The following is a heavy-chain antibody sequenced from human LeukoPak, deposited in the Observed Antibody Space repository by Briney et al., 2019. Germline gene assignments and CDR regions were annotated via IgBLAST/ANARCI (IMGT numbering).Heavy chain of an antibody. Sequence: GGSLRLSCAASRFTFSSYSMNWVRQAPGKGLEWVSSISSSGRYIYYADSLKGRFTISRDNAKNSLYLQMNSLSAEDTAVYYCARVPLGYFDYWGQGTLVTVSS. CDR1: RFTFSSYS. J-gene: IGHJ4*02. V-gene: IGHV3-21*01. CDR2: ISSSGRYI. CDR3: ARVPLGYFDY.